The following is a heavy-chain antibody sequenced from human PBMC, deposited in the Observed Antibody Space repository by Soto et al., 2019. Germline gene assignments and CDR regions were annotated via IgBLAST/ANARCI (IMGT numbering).Heavy chain of an antibody. Sequence: QVQLVQSGAEVKKPGSSVKVSCKASGGTFSSYAISWVRQAPGQGLEWMGGIIPIFGTANYAQKFQGRVTINADKTTSTAYMDLSSLRSADTAVYYCARRNRGDEGYFDYWGQGTLVTVAS. D-gene: IGHD3-16*01. CDR2: IIPIFGTA. CDR3: ARRNRGDEGYFDY. CDR1: GGTFSSYA. J-gene: IGHJ4*02. V-gene: IGHV1-69*06.